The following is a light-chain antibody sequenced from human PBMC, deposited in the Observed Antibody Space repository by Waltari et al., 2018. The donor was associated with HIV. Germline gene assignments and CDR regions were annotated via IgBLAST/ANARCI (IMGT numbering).Light chain of an antibody. J-gene: IGLJ3*02. CDR1: SSNLGHDF. CDR2: DND. Sequence: QSMLTQPPSVSAAPGQKVTISCSRSSSNLGHDFVSCYQHLPGAAPKLVIYDNDNRPSGIPDRFSGSKSGASATLVITELQTGDEGDYYCGTWDSSLNAGVFGGGTKLTVL. V-gene: IGLV1-51*01. CDR3: GTWDSSLNAGV.